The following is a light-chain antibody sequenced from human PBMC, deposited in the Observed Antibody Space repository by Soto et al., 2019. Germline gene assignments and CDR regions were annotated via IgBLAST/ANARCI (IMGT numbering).Light chain of an antibody. J-gene: IGKJ5*01. CDR1: QSVSSY. Sequence: EIVLTQSPGTLSLSPGERATLSCRASQSVSSYLAWYQQKPGQAPRLLIYDASNRATGIPARFSGSGSGTDFTLTISSLEPEDFAVSDCQQRSNWPHSITFGQGTRLEIK. CDR2: DAS. V-gene: IGKV3-11*01. CDR3: QQRSNWPHSIT.